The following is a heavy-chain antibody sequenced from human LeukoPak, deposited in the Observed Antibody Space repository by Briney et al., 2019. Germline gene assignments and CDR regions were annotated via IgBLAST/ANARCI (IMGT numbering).Heavy chain of an antibody. V-gene: IGHV6-1*01. CDR2: TYYRSKWYN. Sequence: SQTLSLTCAISGDSVSSNSAAWNWIRQSPSRGLEWLGRTYYRSKWYNDYAVSVKSRTTINPDTSKNQFSLQLNSVTPEDTAAYYCARGPRDIVVVPAAISFDYWGQGTLVTVSS. D-gene: IGHD2-2*01. CDR1: GDSVSSNSAA. CDR3: ARGPRDIVVVPAAISFDY. J-gene: IGHJ4*02.